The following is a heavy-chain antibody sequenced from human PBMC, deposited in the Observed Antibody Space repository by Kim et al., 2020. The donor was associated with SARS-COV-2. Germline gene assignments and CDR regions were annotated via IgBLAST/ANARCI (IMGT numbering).Heavy chain of an antibody. CDR3: ARTRITKLVVVTHFEY. Sequence: SETLSLTCTVSGGSISSGGYYWSWIRQHPGKGLEWIGYIYYSGSTYYNPSLKSRVTISVDTSKNQFSLKLSSVTAADTAVYYCARTRITKLVVVTHFEYSGERALGTVSS. CDR2: IYYSGST. CDR1: GGSISSGGYY. V-gene: IGHV4-31*03. J-gene: IGHJ4*02. D-gene: IGHD3-22*01.